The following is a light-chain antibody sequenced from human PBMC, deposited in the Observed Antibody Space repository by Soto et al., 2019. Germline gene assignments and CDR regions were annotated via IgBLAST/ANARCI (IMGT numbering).Light chain of an antibody. V-gene: IGKV3-15*01. CDR2: CAS. J-gene: IGKJ1*01. CDR1: QSVSDN. CDR3: QQYNDWPPWT. Sequence: EILMTQSQATLAASPCDRATLSGSASQSVSDNLAWYQQRPGQAPRLLIYCASTRSTGIPARFSGSGSGTEFTLTISSLQSEDFAVYYCQQYNDWPPWTFGQGTKVDIK.